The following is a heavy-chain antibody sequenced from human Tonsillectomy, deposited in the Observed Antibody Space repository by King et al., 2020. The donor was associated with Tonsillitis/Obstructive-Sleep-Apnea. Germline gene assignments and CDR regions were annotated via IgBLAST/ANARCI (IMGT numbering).Heavy chain of an antibody. CDR1: GFTFSSYE. J-gene: IGHJ4*02. CDR2: ISSSGKII. V-gene: IGHV3-48*03. Sequence: VQLVESGGGLVQPGGSLRLSCAASGFTFSSYEMNWVRQAPGKGLEWVSYISSSGKIIYNADSVKGRFTISRDNARNSLYLQMNSLRAEDTAVYYCARVYDTGGQGGSAFDYWGQGTLVTVSS. D-gene: IGHD3-22*01. CDR3: ARVYDTGGQGGSAFDY.